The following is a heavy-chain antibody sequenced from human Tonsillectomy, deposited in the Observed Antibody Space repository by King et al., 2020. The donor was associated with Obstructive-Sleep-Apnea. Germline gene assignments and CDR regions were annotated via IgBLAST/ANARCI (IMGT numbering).Heavy chain of an antibody. V-gene: IGHV4-39*07. CDR1: GGSVSSTTHY. Sequence: LQLQESDPGLVNPSETLVLRFTVAGGSVSSTTHYFGLIRQPPGKGVEWIGCFFYSVKAYYNPALKSRITISVDTSKNQFSLNLSSVTDADTAMYYCARVVAITADYNFDYWGRGTLVTVSS. D-gene: IGHD6-13*01. CDR2: FFYSVKA. J-gene: IGHJ4*02. CDR3: ARVVAITADYNFDY.